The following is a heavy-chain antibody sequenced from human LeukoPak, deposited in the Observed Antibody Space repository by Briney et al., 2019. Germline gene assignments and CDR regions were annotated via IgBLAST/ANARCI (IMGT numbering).Heavy chain of an antibody. Sequence: PGGSLRLSCAASGFSFISYGMHWVRQAPGKGLEWVGVISDDGRRKDYADSVKGRFTISRDNSKDTLYLQMNSLRAEDTAVYYCAKRPSDCGDYVSYFDYWGQGTLVTVSS. CDR1: GFSFISYG. V-gene: IGHV3-30*18. CDR2: ISDDGRRK. J-gene: IGHJ4*02. D-gene: IGHD4-17*01. CDR3: AKRPSDCGDYVSYFDY.